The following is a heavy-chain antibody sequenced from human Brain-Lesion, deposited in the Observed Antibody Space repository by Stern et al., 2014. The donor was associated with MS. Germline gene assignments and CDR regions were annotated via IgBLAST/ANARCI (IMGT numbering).Heavy chain of an antibody. D-gene: IGHD3-3*01. CDR3: ARDQRGITIFGVVTDYYYLGMDV. CDR1: GYIFTGYY. J-gene: IGHJ6*02. Sequence: VQLLESGAEVKKPGASVKVSCKTSGYIFTGYYIHWVRQAPGQGLAWMAWINPNTGGTTYAQKFQGRVTMSRDTSISTAYVELSSLTSDDTAVYYCARDQRGITIFGVVTDYYYLGMDVWGQGTTVTVSS. CDR2: INPNTGGT. V-gene: IGHV1-2*02.